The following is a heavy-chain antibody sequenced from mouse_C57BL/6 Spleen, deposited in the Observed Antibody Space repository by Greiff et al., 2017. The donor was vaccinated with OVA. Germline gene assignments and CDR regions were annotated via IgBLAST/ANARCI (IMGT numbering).Heavy chain of an antibody. Sequence: VQLQQPGAELVRPGSSVKLSCKASGYTFTSYWMHWVKQRPIQGLEWIGNIDPSDSETHYNQKFKDKATLTVDKSSSTAYMQLSSLTSEDSAVYYCARKGDYEDYAMDYWGQGTSVTVSS. CDR1: GYTFTSYW. J-gene: IGHJ4*01. CDR3: ARKGDYEDYAMDY. CDR2: IDPSDSET. V-gene: IGHV1-52*01. D-gene: IGHD2-4*01.